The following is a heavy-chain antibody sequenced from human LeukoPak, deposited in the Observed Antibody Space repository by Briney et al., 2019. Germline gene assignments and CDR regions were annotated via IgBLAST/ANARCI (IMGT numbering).Heavy chain of an antibody. CDR2: IHHSGTS. D-gene: IGHD3-10*01. J-gene: IGHJ3*02. Sequence: SETLSLTCAVSGGSISSSNWWSWVRQPPGKGLEWIGEIHHSGTSNYNPSLKSRVTISIDTSKNQFSLKLSSVTAADTAVYYCARDPDYYNSGMALDIWGQGTMVTVSS. CDR3: ARDPDYYNSGMALDI. CDR1: GGSISSSNW. V-gene: IGHV4-4*02.